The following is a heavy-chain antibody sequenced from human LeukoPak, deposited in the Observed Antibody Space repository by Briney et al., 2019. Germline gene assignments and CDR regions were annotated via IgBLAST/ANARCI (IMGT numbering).Heavy chain of an antibody. Sequence: SETLSLTCTVSGGSISSYYWSWIRQPPGKGLEWIGYIYYSGSTNYNPSLKGRVTISVDTSKNQFSLKLSSVTAADTAVYYCARQVPIFRSIGPRFDPWGQGTLVTVSS. CDR3: ARQVPIFRSIGPRFDP. J-gene: IGHJ5*02. V-gene: IGHV4-59*01. D-gene: IGHD6-6*01. CDR2: IYYSGST. CDR1: GGSISSYY.